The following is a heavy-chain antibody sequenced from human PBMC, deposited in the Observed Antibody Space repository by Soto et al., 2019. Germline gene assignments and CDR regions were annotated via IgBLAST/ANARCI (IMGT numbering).Heavy chain of an antibody. J-gene: IGHJ6*02. CDR3: AKDDDRGGSMDV. V-gene: IGHV3-23*01. CDR1: RFTFSSYA. D-gene: IGHD1-1*01. CDR2: LSGNGVRT. Sequence: GGSLRLSCAASRFTFSSYAMDWVRQAPGKGLEWVSSLSGNGVRTFYADSVKGRFTISGDNSQNTVYLQMSSLRGEDTAIYFCAKDDDRGGSMDVWGQGTTVTVSS.